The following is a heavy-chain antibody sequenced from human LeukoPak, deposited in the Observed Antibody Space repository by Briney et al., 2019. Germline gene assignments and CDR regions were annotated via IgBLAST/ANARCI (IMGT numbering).Heavy chain of an antibody. CDR3: ARDESSGYSYGTYYYYGMDV. J-gene: IGHJ6*02. CDR1: GFTFSSYA. D-gene: IGHD5-18*01. Sequence: GRSLRLSCAASGFTFSSYAMHWVRQAPGKGLEWVAVISYDGSNKYYADSVKGRFTISRDNSKNTLYLQMNSLRAEDTAVYYCARDESSGYSYGTYYYYGMDVWGQGTTVTASS. CDR2: ISYDGSNK. V-gene: IGHV3-30-3*01.